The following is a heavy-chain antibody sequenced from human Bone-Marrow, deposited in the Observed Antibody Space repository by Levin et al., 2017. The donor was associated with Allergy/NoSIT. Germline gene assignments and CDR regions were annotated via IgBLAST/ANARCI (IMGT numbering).Heavy chain of an antibody. Sequence: PGESLKISCVASGFDINRYAMSWVRQAPGEGLEWVASVANSRTGTYYADSVMGRFTIPRDSSTNMLYLQMNNLRVGDTAVYFCAKDSPSSGWPTFDSWGQGTLVTVSS. V-gene: IGHV3-23*05. J-gene: IGHJ4*02. CDR1: GFDINRYA. D-gene: IGHD3-22*01. CDR2: VANSRTGT. CDR3: AKDSPSSGWPTFDS.